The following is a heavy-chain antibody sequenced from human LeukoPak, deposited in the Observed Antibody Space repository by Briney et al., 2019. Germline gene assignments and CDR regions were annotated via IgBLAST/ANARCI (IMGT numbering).Heavy chain of an antibody. V-gene: IGHV4-59*01. CDR3: ARGLYYYDSSGYCPSFGY. CDR1: GGSISSYY. Sequence: SETLSLTCTVSGGSISSYYWSWIRQPPGKGLEWIGYIYYSGSTNYNPSLKSRVTISVDTSKNQFSLKLSSVTAADTAVYYCARGLYYYDSSGYCPSFGYWGQGTLVTVSS. CDR2: IYYSGST. J-gene: IGHJ4*02. D-gene: IGHD3-22*01.